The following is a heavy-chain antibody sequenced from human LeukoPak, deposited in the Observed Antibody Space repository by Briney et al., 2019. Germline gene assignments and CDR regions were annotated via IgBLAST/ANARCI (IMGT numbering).Heavy chain of an antibody. CDR3: ARTYYYDSSGYYTGYYFDY. J-gene: IGHJ4*02. CDR1: GYTFTSYY. Sequence: ASVKVSCKASGYTFTSYYMHWVRQAPGQGLEWMEIINPSGGSTSYAQKFQGRVTMTKDTSTNTVYMHLSSLSSDDTAVYYCARTYYYDSSGYYTGYYFDYWGQGTLVTVSS. D-gene: IGHD3-22*01. CDR2: INPSGGST. V-gene: IGHV1-46*01.